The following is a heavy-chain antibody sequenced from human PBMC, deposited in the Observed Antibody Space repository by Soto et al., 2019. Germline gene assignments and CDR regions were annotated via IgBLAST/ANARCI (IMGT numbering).Heavy chain of an antibody. CDR3: ARVGGSGSYIFDP. CDR1: GFTFSSYW. Sequence: GGSLRLSCAASGFTFSSYWMHWVRQAPGKGLVWVSRINSDGSSTSYADSVKGRFTISRDNAKNTLYLQMNSLRAEDTAVYYCARVGGSGSYIFDPWGQGTLVTVSS. D-gene: IGHD3-10*01. V-gene: IGHV3-74*01. CDR2: INSDGSST. J-gene: IGHJ5*02.